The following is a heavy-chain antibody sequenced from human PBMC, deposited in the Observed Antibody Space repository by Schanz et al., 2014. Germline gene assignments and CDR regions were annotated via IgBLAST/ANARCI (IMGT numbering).Heavy chain of an antibody. CDR2: ISSSGSYI. J-gene: IGHJ5*02. V-gene: IGHV3-21*01. CDR1: GFAFSVYG. CDR3: ARDLEGYDGGGGGFDP. Sequence: VQMVESGGGVVQPGRSLRLSCAASGFAFSVYGMHWVRQAPGKGPEWVSSISSSGSYIHYADSVKGRFTISRDNAKNTLYLQMNSLRAEDTAVYYCARDLEGYDGGGGGFDPWGQGTLVTVSS. D-gene: IGHD2-21*01.